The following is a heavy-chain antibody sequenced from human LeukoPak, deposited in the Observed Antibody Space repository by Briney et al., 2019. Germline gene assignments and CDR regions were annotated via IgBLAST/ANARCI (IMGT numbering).Heavy chain of an antibody. CDR1: GGSISSGGYY. CDR2: IYYSGST. V-gene: IGHV4-31*03. Sequence: SETLSLTCTVSGGSISSGGYYWSWIRQHPEKGLEWIGYIYYSGSTYYNPSLKSRVTISVDTSKNQFSLKLSSVTAADTAVYYCAITAMDPYVDYWGQGTLVTVSS. D-gene: IGHD5-18*01. J-gene: IGHJ4*02. CDR3: AITAMDPYVDY.